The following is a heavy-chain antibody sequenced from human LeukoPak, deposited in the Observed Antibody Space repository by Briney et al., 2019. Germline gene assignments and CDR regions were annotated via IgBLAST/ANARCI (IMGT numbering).Heavy chain of an antibody. CDR1: GFTFDDYA. D-gene: IGHD6-13*01. Sequence: GGSLRLSCAASGFTFDDYAMHWVRQAPGKGLEWVSGISWNSGSIGYADSVKGRFTISRDNAKNSLYLQMNSLRAEDTALYYCAKDTISSSWRHSDYWGQGTLVTVSS. CDR3: AKDTISSSWRHSDY. CDR2: ISWNSGSI. J-gene: IGHJ4*02. V-gene: IGHV3-9*01.